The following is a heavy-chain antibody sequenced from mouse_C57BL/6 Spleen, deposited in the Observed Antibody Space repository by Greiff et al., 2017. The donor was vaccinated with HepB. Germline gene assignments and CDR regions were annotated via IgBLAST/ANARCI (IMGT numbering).Heavy chain of an antibody. CDR3: ARDGGGGPYGNYVYFDV. Sequence: EVMLVESEGGLVQPGSSMKLSCTASGFTFSDYYMAWVRQVPEKGLEWVANINYDGSSTYYLDSLKSRFIISRDNAKNILYLQMSSLKSEDTATYYCARDGGGGPYGNYVYFDVWGTGTTVTVSS. CDR1: GFTFSDYY. CDR2: INYDGSST. J-gene: IGHJ1*03. D-gene: IGHD2-1*01. V-gene: IGHV5-16*01.